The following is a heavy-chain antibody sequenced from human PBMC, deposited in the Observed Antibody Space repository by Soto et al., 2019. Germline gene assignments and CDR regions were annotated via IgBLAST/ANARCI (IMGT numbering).Heavy chain of an antibody. CDR3: ARQRSNWNDPGYYYYYMDV. V-gene: IGHV5-51*01. CDR2: IYPGDSDT. CDR1: GYSFTSYW. D-gene: IGHD1-20*01. Sequence: GESLKISCKGSGYSFTSYWIGWVRQMPGKGLEWMGIIYPGDSDTRYSPSFQGQVTISADKSISTAYLQWSSLKASDTAMYYCARQRSNWNDPGYYYYYMDVWGKGTTVTVSS. J-gene: IGHJ6*03.